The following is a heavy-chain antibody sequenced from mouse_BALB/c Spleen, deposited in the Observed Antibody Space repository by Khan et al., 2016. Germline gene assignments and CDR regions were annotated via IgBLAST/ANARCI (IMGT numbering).Heavy chain of an antibody. CDR1: GYTFTSYV. J-gene: IGHJ1*01. Sequence: VQLQQSGPELVKPGASVKMSCKASGYTFTSYVMHWVKQKPGQGLEWIGYIDTYNDGTKYKEKFKGKATLTSDKASSTAYLQLSSLTSEDSAVYYCARGDGTDRTYGYCDVWGPGTTVTVSS. CDR3: ARGDGTDRTYGYCDV. V-gene: IGHV1S136*01. D-gene: IGHD2-1*01. CDR2: IDTYNDGT.